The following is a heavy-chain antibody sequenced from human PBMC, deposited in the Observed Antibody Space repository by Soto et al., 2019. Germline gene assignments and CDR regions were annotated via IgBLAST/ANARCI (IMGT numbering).Heavy chain of an antibody. V-gene: IGHV3-23*01. CDR2: ISGSGGST. Sequence: EVQLLESGGGLVQPGGSLRLSCAASGFTFSSYAMSWVRQAPGKGLEWVSAISGSGGSTYYADSVKGRFTISRDNSKNQLYLQMNSLRAEDTAVYYCAKSKPPYSSARGGMEVWGQGTTVTVSS. CDR3: AKSKPPYSSARGGMEV. J-gene: IGHJ6*02. CDR1: GFTFSSYA. D-gene: IGHD6-19*01.